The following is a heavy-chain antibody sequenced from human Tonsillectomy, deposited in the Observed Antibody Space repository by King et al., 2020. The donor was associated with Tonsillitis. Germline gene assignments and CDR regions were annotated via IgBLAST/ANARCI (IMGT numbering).Heavy chain of an antibody. V-gene: IGHV4-4*02. Sequence: QLQESGPGLVKPSGTLSLTCAVSGGSISSSNWWRWVRQPPGKGREGIGEIYHSGSTNYNPSLKSRVTISVDKSKNQFSLKLSSVTAADTAVYYCARDAGATYYYDSSGLLAFDIWGQGTMVTVSS. D-gene: IGHD3-22*01. J-gene: IGHJ3*02. CDR2: IYHSGST. CDR3: ARDAGATYYYDSSGLLAFDI. CDR1: GGSISSSNW.